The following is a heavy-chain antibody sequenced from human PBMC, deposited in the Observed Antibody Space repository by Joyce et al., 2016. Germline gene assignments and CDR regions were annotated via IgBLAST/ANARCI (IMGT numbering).Heavy chain of an antibody. Sequence: QVQLVQSGAEVKKPGASVKVSCKASGYTFTDFFLHWVRQAPGQGLEWRGRIDPNNGDTTYTQKFQGRVTMTRDTSTSTAYMELTRLRSDDTAVYYCARRTDFWTGSLDYWGQGTLITVSS. CDR2: IDPNNGDT. J-gene: IGHJ4*02. V-gene: IGHV1-2*06. CDR1: GYTFTDFF. CDR3: ARRTDFWTGSLDY. D-gene: IGHD3/OR15-3a*01.